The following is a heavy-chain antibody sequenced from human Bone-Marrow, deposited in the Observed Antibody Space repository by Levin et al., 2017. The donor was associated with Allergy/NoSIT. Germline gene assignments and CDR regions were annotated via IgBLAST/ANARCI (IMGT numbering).Heavy chain of an antibody. CDR3: AREYYMDV. V-gene: IGHV4-38-2*02. CDR1: GYSISSDYY. CDR2: IHETGST. Sequence: SETLSLTCAVSGYSISSDYYWGWIRQPPGKGLEWIGNIHETGSTKYNPSLKSRLTISVDTSKNQFSLQLNSVTAADTAVYFCAREYYMDVWGKGTTVTVSS. J-gene: IGHJ6*03.